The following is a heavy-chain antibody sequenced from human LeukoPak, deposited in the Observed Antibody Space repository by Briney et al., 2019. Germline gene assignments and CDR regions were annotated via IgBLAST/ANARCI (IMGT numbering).Heavy chain of an antibody. CDR1: GYSISSGYY. J-gene: IGHJ6*03. Sequence: KASETLSLTCTVSGYSISSGYYWGWIRQPPGKGLEWIGSIYHSGSTYYNPSLKSRVTISVDTSKNQFSLKLSSVTAADTAVYYCARTLGSPAAVAGYYYYMDVWGKGTTVTISS. CDR2: IYHSGST. D-gene: IGHD6-19*01. CDR3: ARTLGSPAAVAGYYYYMDV. V-gene: IGHV4-38-2*02.